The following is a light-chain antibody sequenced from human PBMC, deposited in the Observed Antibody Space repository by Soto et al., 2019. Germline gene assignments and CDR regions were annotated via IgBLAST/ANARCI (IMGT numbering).Light chain of an antibody. Sequence: EIVLTQSPCTLSLSAGERATLSCGASQSVSNNYLAWYQQKPGQAPRLLIYGASNRATGIPDRFSGIGSGTDFTLTISRLEPEDFAVYYCQQYGSSGTFGQGTKVDIK. V-gene: IGKV3-20*01. CDR2: GAS. CDR1: QSVSNNY. J-gene: IGKJ1*01. CDR3: QQYGSSGT.